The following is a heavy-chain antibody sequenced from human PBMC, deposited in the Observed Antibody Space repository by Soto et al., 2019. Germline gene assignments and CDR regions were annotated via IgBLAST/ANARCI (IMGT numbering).Heavy chain of an antibody. CDR2: VRPYNGDT. V-gene: IGHV1-18*01. Sequence: GASVKVSLQTSGYVFTSFGVSRVRQALGRGLEWMGWVRPYNGDTKYAQRFEGRVTMTSDTSTTTAYMELRGLRSDDTAVYYCTRGPRATSAGTSAHWGQGTLVTVSS. CDR1: GYVFTSFG. J-gene: IGHJ4*02. CDR3: TRGPRATSAGTSAH. D-gene: IGHD6-13*01.